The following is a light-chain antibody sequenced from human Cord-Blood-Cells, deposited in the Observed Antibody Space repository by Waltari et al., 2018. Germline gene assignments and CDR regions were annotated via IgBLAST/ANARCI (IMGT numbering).Light chain of an antibody. Sequence: EIVITQSPATLSVSPGERAPLSCRASQSVSSNLAWYQQKPGQAPRLLIYGASTRATGSPARFSGSGSGTEFTLTISSLQSEDFAVYYCQQYNNWPPYTFGQGTKLEIK. CDR2: GAS. J-gene: IGKJ2*01. CDR3: QQYNNWPPYT. V-gene: IGKV3-15*01. CDR1: QSVSSN.